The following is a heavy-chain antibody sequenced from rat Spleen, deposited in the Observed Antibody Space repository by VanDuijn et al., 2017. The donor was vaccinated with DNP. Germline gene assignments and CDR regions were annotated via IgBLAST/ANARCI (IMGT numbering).Heavy chain of an antibody. Sequence: EVQLVESGGGLVQPGRSLKLSCAASGFTFSNYYMAWVRQAPKKGLEWVAAISPSGSRTYYPDSVKGRFTISRDNAKSTLYLQMDSLRSEDTATYYCATRGYGSDFDYWGQGVMVTVSS. CDR3: ATRGYGSDFDY. CDR2: ISPSGSRT. V-gene: IGHV5-25*01. CDR1: GFTFSNYY. J-gene: IGHJ2*01. D-gene: IGHD1-3*01.